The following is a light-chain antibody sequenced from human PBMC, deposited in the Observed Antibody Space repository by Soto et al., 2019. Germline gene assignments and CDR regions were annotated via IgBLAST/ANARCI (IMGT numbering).Light chain of an antibody. CDR1: QRISTY. CDR3: QQSYSTPRT. Sequence: IQMTQSPSSLSASVGDRVTIPCRASQRISTYLNWYQQKPGKAPKFLIYDASNLQSGVPSRFSGGGSGTDFTLTISSLQPEDFATYYCQQSYSTPRTFGQGTKVDI. CDR2: DAS. J-gene: IGKJ1*01. V-gene: IGKV1-39*01.